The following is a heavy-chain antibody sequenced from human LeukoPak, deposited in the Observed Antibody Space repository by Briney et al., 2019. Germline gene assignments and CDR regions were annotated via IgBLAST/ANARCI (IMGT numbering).Heavy chain of an antibody. J-gene: IGHJ4*02. D-gene: IGHD3-3*01. Sequence: ASVKVSCKASGGTFSSYATSWVRQAPGQGLEWMGGIIPIFGTANYAQKFQGRVTITADESTSTAYMELSSLRSEDTAVYYCARSPFTIFGVVIMGPFDYWGQGTLVTVSS. CDR3: ARSPFTIFGVVIMGPFDY. CDR2: IIPIFGTA. V-gene: IGHV1-69*13. CDR1: GGTFSSYA.